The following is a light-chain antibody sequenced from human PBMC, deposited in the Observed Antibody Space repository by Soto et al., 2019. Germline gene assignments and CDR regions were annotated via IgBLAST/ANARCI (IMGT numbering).Light chain of an antibody. CDR1: SSDVGGYNY. J-gene: IGLJ1*01. V-gene: IGLV2-8*01. CDR2: EVI. Sequence: QSALTQPPSASGSPGQSVTISCTGTSSDVGGYNYVSWYQHHPGKAPKLVIYEVIKRPSGVPDRFSGSKSGNTASLTVSGLQAEDEADYYCSSYAGSTCFVFGTGTKLTVL. CDR3: SSYAGSTCFV.